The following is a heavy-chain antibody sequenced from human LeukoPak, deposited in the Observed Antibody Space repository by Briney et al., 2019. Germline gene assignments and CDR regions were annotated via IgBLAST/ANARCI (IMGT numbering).Heavy chain of an antibody. CDR2: ISDIGSI. Sequence: SETLSLTCTVSGGSISSYYWSWIRQPPGKGLEWIAYISDIGSINYNPSLKSRVTISLDTSKNQFSLKLRSATAAHTALYYCAGHHPRNTVDFWGQGTLVTVSS. CDR3: AGHHPRNTVDF. D-gene: IGHD2-8*02. V-gene: IGHV4-59*08. J-gene: IGHJ4*02. CDR1: GGSISSYY.